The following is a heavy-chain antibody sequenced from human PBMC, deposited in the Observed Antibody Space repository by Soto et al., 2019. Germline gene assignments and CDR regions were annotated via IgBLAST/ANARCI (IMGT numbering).Heavy chain of an antibody. V-gene: IGHV1-69*02. Sequence: QVQLVQSGAEVQKTGSSVKVSCRASGDTFSSFTFSWVRQAPGQGLEWMGRIVPMLDLSNNAQKFQGRVTITADKSTSTVYMQLTNLTSDDTAVYYCARGKEWLRMNHWGQGTLVAVSS. J-gene: IGHJ4*01. CDR3: ARGKEWLRMNH. CDR1: GDTFSSFT. D-gene: IGHD5-12*01. CDR2: IVPMLDLS.